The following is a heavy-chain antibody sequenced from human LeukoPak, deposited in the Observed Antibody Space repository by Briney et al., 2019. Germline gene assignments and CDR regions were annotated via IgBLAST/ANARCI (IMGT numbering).Heavy chain of an antibody. V-gene: IGHV1-2*02. Sequence: ASVTVSFKASVYTFTGYYMHWVRQAPGQGLEWMGWINPNSGGTNYAQKFQGRVTMTRDTSISTAYMELSRLRSDDTAVYYCARLFGELPGYWGQGTLVTVSS. D-gene: IGHD3-10*02. CDR1: VYTFTGYY. J-gene: IGHJ4*02. CDR3: ARLFGELPGY. CDR2: INPNSGGT.